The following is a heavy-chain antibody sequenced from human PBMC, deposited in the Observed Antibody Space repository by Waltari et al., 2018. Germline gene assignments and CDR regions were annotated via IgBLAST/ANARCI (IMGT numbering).Heavy chain of an antibody. D-gene: IGHD1-26*01. V-gene: IGHV4-39*07. CDR1: GGSISSSSYY. J-gene: IGHJ4*02. CDR2: IYYSGST. CDR3: ARQDPQWELKLDY. Sequence: QLQLQESGPGLVKPSETLSLTCTVSGGSISSSSYYSGWIRQPPGKGLEWIGSIYYSGSTYYNPSLKSRVTISVDTSKNQFSLKLSSVTAADTAVYYCARQDPQWELKLDYWGQGTLVTVSS.